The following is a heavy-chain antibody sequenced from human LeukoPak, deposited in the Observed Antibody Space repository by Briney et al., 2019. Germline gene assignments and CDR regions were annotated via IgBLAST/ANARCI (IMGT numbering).Heavy chain of an antibody. J-gene: IGHJ4*02. Sequence: SETLSLTCTVSGGSISSYYWSWIRQPPGKGLEWIGYIYYSGSTNYNPSLKSRVTISVDTSKNQFSLKLSSVTAADTAVYYCARGELYGDSYFDYWGQGTLVTVSS. CDR1: GGSISSYY. V-gene: IGHV4-59*01. CDR2: IYYSGST. D-gene: IGHD4-17*01. CDR3: ARGELYGDSYFDY.